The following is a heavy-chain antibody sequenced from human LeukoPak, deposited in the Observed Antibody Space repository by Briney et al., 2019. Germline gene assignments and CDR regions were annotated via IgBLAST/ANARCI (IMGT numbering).Heavy chain of an antibody. CDR3: AKAVPRGQWLVQKGAFDI. J-gene: IGHJ3*02. CDR2: ISYDGSNK. Sequence: GGSLRLSCAASGFTFSSYAMHWVRQAPGKGLEWVAVISYDGSNKYYADSVKGRFTISRDNSKNTLYLQMNSLRAEDTALYYCAKAVPRGQWLVQKGAFDIWGQWTMVTVSS. CDR1: GFTFSSYA. D-gene: IGHD6-19*01. V-gene: IGHV3-30-3*01.